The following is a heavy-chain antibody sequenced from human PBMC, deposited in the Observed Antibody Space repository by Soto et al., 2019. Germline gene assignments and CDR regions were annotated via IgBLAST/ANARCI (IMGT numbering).Heavy chain of an antibody. CDR3: AKDIVHYYYGMDV. J-gene: IGHJ6*02. Sequence: QVQLVESGGGVVQPGTSLRLSCAASGFTFSSYGIHWVRQAPGKGLEWVAVISYDGSHQYYAESVKGRFTISRDTSKNTLFLQMKSLTVEDTAVYYCAKDIVHYYYGMDVWGQGTTVTVSS. CDR2: ISYDGSHQ. D-gene: IGHD3-16*02. CDR1: GFTFSSYG. V-gene: IGHV3-30*18.